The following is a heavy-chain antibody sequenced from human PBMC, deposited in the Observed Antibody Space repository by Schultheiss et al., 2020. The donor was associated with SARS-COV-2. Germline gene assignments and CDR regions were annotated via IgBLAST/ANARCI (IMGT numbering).Heavy chain of an antibody. D-gene: IGHD2-15*01. Sequence: GGSLRLSCAASGFTFSSYEMNWVRQAPGKGLEWVSYISSSGSTIYYADSVKGRFTISRDNSKNTLYLQMNSLRAEDTAVYYCAKGGRQPGRYFQHWGQGTLVTVSS. J-gene: IGHJ1*01. CDR2: ISSSGSTI. V-gene: IGHV3-48*03. CDR3: AKGGRQPGRYFQH. CDR1: GFTFSSYE.